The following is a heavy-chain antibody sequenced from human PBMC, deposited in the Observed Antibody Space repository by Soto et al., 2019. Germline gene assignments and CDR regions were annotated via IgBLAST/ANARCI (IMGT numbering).Heavy chain of an antibody. Sequence: EVQLLESGGGLVQPGGSLRLSCAASGFTFSSYAMSWVRQAPGKGLEWVSAISGSGGSTYYADSVKGRFTISRDNSKNTLYLQMNSLRAEDTAVYYCATIFDYDYVWGSYRLRRPGSDYWGQGTLVTVSS. CDR3: ATIFDYDYVWGSYRLRRPGSDY. J-gene: IGHJ4*02. CDR2: ISGSGGST. V-gene: IGHV3-23*01. D-gene: IGHD3-16*02. CDR1: GFTFSSYA.